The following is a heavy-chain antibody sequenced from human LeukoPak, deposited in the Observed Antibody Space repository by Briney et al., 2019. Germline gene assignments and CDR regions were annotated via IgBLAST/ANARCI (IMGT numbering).Heavy chain of an antibody. D-gene: IGHD2-21*02. J-gene: IGHJ5*02. CDR3: ARRLWAYCGGDCYAQFFDP. Sequence: ASVKVSCKASGYTFTSYYMHWVRQAPGQGLEWMGIINPSGGSTSYAQKFQGRVTMTRDTSTSTVYMELSSLRSEDTAVYYCARRLWAYCGGDCYAQFFDPWGQGTLGTVSS. V-gene: IGHV1-46*01. CDR1: GYTFTSYY. CDR2: INPSGGST.